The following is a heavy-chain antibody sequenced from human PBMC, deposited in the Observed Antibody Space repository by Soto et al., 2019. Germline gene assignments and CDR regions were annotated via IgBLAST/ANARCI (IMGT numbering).Heavy chain of an antibody. CDR3: ARDKITGLFDS. J-gene: IGHJ4*02. Sequence: SETLSLTCGVLGGSSRQSSYWWSWVRQPPGKGLEWIGEIYHSGSTNYNPSLKSRVTISVDTSKNQFSLKLTSVTAADTAVYYCARDKITGLFDSWGQGTLVTVSS. CDR2: IYHSGST. D-gene: IGHD2-8*02. CDR1: GGSSRQSSYW. V-gene: IGHV4-4*02.